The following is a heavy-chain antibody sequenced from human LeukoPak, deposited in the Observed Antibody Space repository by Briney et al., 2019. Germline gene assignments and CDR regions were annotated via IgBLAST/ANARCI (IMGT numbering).Heavy chain of an antibody. CDR3: ARAIQLWPEQIDY. V-gene: IGHV1-69*13. J-gene: IGHJ4*02. CDR1: GGTFSSYA. CDR2: IIPIFGTA. D-gene: IGHD5-18*01. Sequence: SVKVSCKASGGTFSSYAISWVRQAPGQGLEWMGGIIPIFGTANYAQKFQGRVTITADESTSAAYMELSSLRSEDTAVYYCARAIQLWPEQIDYWGQGTLVTVSS.